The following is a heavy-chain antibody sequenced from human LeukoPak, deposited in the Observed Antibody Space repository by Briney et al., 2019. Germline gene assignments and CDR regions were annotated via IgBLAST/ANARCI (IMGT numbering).Heavy chain of an antibody. Sequence: PGGSLRLSCAASGFTFSSYWMSWVRQAPGKGLEWVANIKQDGSEKYYVDSVKGRFTISRDNAKNSLYLQMNSLRAEDTAVYYCAKEGGFPQPGPYMDVWGKGTTVTVSS. CDR3: AKEGGFPQPGPYMDV. J-gene: IGHJ6*03. V-gene: IGHV3-7*01. D-gene: IGHD3-16*01. CDR1: GFTFSSYW. CDR2: IKQDGSEK.